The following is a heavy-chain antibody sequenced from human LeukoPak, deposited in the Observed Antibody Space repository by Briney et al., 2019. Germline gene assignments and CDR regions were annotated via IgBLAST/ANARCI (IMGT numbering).Heavy chain of an antibody. CDR1: GGSISSYY. Sequence: SETLSLTCTVSGGSISSYYWSWIRQPPGKGLEWIGYIYYGGSTNYNPSLKSRVTISVDTSKNQFSLKLSSVTAADTAVYYCARDWRVGYCSSTSCVYYYYGMDVWGQGTTVTVSS. CDR3: ARDWRVGYCSSTSCVYYYYGMDV. V-gene: IGHV4-59*01. J-gene: IGHJ6*02. CDR2: IYYGGST. D-gene: IGHD2-2*01.